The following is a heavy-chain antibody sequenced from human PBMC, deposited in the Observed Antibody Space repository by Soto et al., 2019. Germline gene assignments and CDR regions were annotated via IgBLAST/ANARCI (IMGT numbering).Heavy chain of an antibody. Sequence: SGPTLVKPTQTLTLTCTFSGFSLSTSGVGVGWIRQPPGKALEWLALIYWDDDKRYSPSLKSRLTITKDTSKNQVVLTMTNMDPVDTATYYCAHSTGGPILNYYYYGMDVWGQGTTVTVSS. CDR1: GFSLSTSGVG. CDR2: IYWDDDK. D-gene: IGHD3-10*01. CDR3: AHSTGGPILNYYYYGMDV. J-gene: IGHJ6*02. V-gene: IGHV2-5*02.